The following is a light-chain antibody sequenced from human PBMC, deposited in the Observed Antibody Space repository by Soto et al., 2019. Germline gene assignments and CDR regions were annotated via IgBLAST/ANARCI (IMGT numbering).Light chain of an antibody. CDR2: EVN. J-gene: IGLJ3*02. Sequence: QSALTQPASVSGSPGQSITISCTGTSSDVGGYNYVSWYQQHPGKAPKLMIYEVNNRPSGVSNRFSGSKSDNTASLTISGLQAEDEADYYCYSYTTSSTWVFGGGTKLTVL. CDR1: SSDVGGYNY. V-gene: IGLV2-14*01. CDR3: YSYTTSSTWV.